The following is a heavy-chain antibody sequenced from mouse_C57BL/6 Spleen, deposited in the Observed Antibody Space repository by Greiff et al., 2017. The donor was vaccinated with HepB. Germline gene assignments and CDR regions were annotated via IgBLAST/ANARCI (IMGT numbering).Heavy chain of an antibody. J-gene: IGHJ3*01. D-gene: IGHD1-1*01. CDR3: TRFYYYTRAFAY. V-gene: IGHV6-6*01. Sequence: EVQLVESGGGLVQPGGSMKLSCAASGFTFSDAWMDWVRQSPEKGLEWVAEIRNKANNHATYYAESVKGRFTISRDDSKSSVYLQMNSLRAEYTGIYYCTRFYYYTRAFAYWGQGTLVTVSA. CDR1: GFTFSDAW. CDR2: IRNKANNHAT.